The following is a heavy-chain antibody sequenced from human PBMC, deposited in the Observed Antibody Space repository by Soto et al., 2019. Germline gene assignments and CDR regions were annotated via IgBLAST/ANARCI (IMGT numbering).Heavy chain of an antibody. CDR3: ARVSIAAAGIQRRNDYYYYYGMDV. CDR2: IYHSGST. CDR1: GGSISSSNW. Sequence: SETLSLTCAVSGGSISSSNWWSWVRQPPGKGLEWIGEIYHSGSTNYNPSLKSRVTISVDKSKNQFSLKLSSVTAADTAVYYCARVSIAAAGIQRRNDYYYYYGMDVWGQGTTVTVSS. J-gene: IGHJ6*02. D-gene: IGHD6-13*01. V-gene: IGHV4-4*02.